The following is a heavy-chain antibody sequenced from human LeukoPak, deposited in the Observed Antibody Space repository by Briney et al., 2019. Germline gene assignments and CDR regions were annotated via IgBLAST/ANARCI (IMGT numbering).Heavy chain of an antibody. CDR3: AKDRYSYAFEYSDS. CDR1: GYTFTGYY. V-gene: IGHV1-2*06. Sequence: VASVKVSCKASGYTFTGYYMHWVRQAPGQGLEWMGRINPNSGGTNYAQKFQGRVTMTRDTSISTAYMELSRLRSDDTAVYYCAKDRYSYAFEYSDSWGQGTLVTVSS. D-gene: IGHD3-16*01. CDR2: INPNSGGT. J-gene: IGHJ4*02.